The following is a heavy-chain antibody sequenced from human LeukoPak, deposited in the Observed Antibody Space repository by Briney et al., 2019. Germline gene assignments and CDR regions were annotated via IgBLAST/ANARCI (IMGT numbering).Heavy chain of an antibody. V-gene: IGHV3-23*01. CDR3: TRQVDSGSYDYYGMDV. D-gene: IGHD1-26*01. J-gene: IGHJ6*02. CDR1: GFAFPTYA. Sequence: GGSLRLSCVASGFAFPTYAMMWVRQVPGKGLEWVSSIRVSDGARFYADSVKGRFTMSRDNPKNTLFLQMNSLRPEDTAVYYCTRQVDSGSYDYYGMDVWGQGTTVTVSS. CDR2: IRVSDGAR.